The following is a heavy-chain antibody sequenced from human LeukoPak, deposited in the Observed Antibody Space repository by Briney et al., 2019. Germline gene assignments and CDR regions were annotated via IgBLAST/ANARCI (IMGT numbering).Heavy chain of an antibody. CDR2: ISRGGFTI. D-gene: IGHD6-19*01. CDR1: GFTFSDYE. Sequence: GGSLRLSCAASGFTFSDYEMNWVRQAPGKGLGWVSHISRGGFTIYYADSVKGRFTISRDNVRISLHLQMNSLRAEDTAVYYCARVRPDSRGRYGHFDYWGQGTLVTVSS. CDR3: ARVRPDSRGRYGHFDY. V-gene: IGHV3-48*03. J-gene: IGHJ4*02.